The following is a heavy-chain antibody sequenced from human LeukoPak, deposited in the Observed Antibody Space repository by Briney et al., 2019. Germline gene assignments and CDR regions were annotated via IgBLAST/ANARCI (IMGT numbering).Heavy chain of an antibody. Sequence: PGGSLRLSCAASGFSFGNYFMHWVRQAPGKGLIWVSRINPDGSTIYYADSVKGRFTISRDNVGSSLYLEMNSLSVEDTALYYCTRGLRGTNNAFDLWGQGTLVTVSS. V-gene: IGHV3-74*01. J-gene: IGHJ3*01. CDR3: TRGLRGTNNAFDL. D-gene: IGHD3-16*01. CDR1: GFSFGNYF. CDR2: INPDGSTI.